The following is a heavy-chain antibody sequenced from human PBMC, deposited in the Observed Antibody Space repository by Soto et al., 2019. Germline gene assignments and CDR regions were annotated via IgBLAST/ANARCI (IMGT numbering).Heavy chain of an antibody. Sequence: SETLSLTCAVSGVSISSGGYSWTWIRQSPGKGLEWIGYIFHSGSTYYNPSLESRVTMSLDRSKNQVSLKLSSLTAADTAVYYCASGRDWFDPWAQRTLVTVSS. CDR2: IFHSGST. CDR3: ASGRDWFDP. J-gene: IGHJ5*02. V-gene: IGHV4-30-2*06. CDR1: GVSISSGGYS.